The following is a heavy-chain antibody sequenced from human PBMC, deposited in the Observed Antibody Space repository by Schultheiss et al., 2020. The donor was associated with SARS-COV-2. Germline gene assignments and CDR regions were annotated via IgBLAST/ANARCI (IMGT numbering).Heavy chain of an antibody. CDR1: GGSTSSYY. D-gene: IGHD6-6*01. V-gene: IGHV4-59*12. Sequence: SETLSLTCTVSGGSTSSYYWSWIRQPPGKGLEWIGEIYHSGSTNYNPSLKSRVTISVDKSKNQFSLKLSSVTAADTAVYYCARGGGIAARPVWFDPWGQGTLVTVSS. CDR2: IYHSGST. J-gene: IGHJ5*02. CDR3: ARGGGIAARPVWFDP.